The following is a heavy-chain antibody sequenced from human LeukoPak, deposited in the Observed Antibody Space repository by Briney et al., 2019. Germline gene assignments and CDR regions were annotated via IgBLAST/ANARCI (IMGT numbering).Heavy chain of an antibody. CDR3: AKPRVCSGQDCAFDY. CDR2: ISYNANNQ. V-gene: IGHV3-30*18. Sequence: GGFLRLSCAASGFAFRSYGMHWVRQAPGKGLEWVAIISYNANNQYYADSVKGRFTISRDNSKNTLFLQMNSLKTEDTAVYYCAKPRVCSGQDCAFDYWGQGTLVTVSS. D-gene: IGHD5-12*01. CDR1: GFAFRSYG. J-gene: IGHJ4*02.